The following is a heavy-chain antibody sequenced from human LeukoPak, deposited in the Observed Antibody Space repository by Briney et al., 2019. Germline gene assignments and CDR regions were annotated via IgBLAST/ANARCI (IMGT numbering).Heavy chain of an antibody. D-gene: IGHD3-9*01. V-gene: IGHV4-34*01. CDR3: ARGLQRLRYFDWLPSGAFDI. CDR1: GGSFSGYY. Sequence: PSETLSLTCAVYGGSFSGYYWSWIRQPPGKGLEWIGEINHSGSTNYNPSLKSRVTISVDTSKNQFSLKLSSVTAADTAVYYCARGLQRLRYFDWLPSGAFDIWGQGTMVTVSS. CDR2: INHSGST. J-gene: IGHJ3*02.